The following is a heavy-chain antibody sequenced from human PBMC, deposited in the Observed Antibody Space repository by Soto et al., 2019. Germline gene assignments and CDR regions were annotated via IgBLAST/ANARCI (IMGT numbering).Heavy chain of an antibody. V-gene: IGHV4-31*03. CDR1: GGSISSGGYY. D-gene: IGHD6-6*01. J-gene: IGHJ5*02. CDR3: AGELGSIAARRGDNWFDP. Sequence: QVQLQESGPGLVNPSQTLSLTCTVSGGSISSGGYYWSWIRQHPGKGLEWIGYIYYSGSTYYNPSLKSRVTISVDTSKNQFSLKLSSVTAADTAVYYCAGELGSIAARRGDNWFDPWGQGTLVTVSS. CDR2: IYYSGST.